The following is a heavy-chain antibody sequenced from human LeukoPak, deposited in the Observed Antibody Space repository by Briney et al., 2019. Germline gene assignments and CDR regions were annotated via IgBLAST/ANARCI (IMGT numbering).Heavy chain of an antibody. V-gene: IGHV4-4*07. CDR3: ARDGGYCGGDCFVDV. J-gene: IGHJ6*04. CDR2: IYTSGST. Sequence: PSETLSLTCTVSGGSISSYYWGWLRQPAGKGLEWIGRIYTSGSTNYNPSLKSRVTMSVDTSKNQFSLKLSSVTAADTAVYYCARDGGYCGGDCFVDVWGKGTTVTVSS. CDR1: GGSISSYY. D-gene: IGHD2-21*02.